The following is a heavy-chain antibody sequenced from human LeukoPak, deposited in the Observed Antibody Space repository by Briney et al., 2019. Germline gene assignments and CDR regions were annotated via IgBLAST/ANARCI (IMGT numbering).Heavy chain of an antibody. CDR3: AKDQAEGYYYYYYMDV. J-gene: IGHJ6*03. CDR2: IRYNGFNE. V-gene: IGHV3-30*02. CDR1: GFTFSNYG. Sequence: GGSLRLSRAASGFTFSNYGIHWVRQAPGKGLEWVAFIRYNGFNEYYADSVKGRFTISRDNSKNTLYLQMHSLRVEDTAVYYCAKDQAEGYYYYYYMDVWGKGTTVTVSS.